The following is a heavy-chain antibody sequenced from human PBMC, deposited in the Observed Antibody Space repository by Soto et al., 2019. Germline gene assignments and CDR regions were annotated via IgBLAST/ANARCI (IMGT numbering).Heavy chain of an antibody. V-gene: IGHV3-23*01. D-gene: IGHD6-6*01. J-gene: IGHJ4*02. CDR3: ATDWIAARPSGDYFDC. CDR2: ISGSGGST. Sequence: GGSLRLSCAASGFTFSSYAMSWVRQAPGKGLEWVSAISGSGGSTYYSDSVKGRCTISRDNSKNTLYLQMNSLSAEDTAVYYCATDWIAARPSGDYFDCWGQGTLVTVSS. CDR1: GFTFSSYA.